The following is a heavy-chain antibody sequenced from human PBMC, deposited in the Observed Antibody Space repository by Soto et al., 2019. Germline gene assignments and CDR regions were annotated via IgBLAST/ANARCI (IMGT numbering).Heavy chain of an antibody. Sequence: EVQLLESGGDLVQPGGSLRLSCAASGFTFSSYAMAWVRQTPEKGLEWVSTFSGSGGTTYYADSVRGRFTISRDDSKNTLYLQMNILRVEDTAVYYCAKARTSSWSLDYWGQGTLVTVSS. V-gene: IGHV3-23*01. CDR1: GFTFSSYA. CDR3: AKARTSSWSLDY. J-gene: IGHJ4*02. CDR2: FSGSGGTT. D-gene: IGHD6-13*01.